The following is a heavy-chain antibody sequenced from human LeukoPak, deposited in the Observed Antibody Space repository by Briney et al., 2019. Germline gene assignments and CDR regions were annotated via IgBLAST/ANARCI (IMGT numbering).Heavy chain of an antibody. CDR1: GFSFSSYE. V-gene: IGHV3-48*03. CDR3: AREDCSSASCWFDP. D-gene: IGHD2-2*01. J-gene: IGHJ5*02. Sequence: GGSLRLSCAASGFSFSSYEMNWVRQAPGKGLEWVSYISSGAGTRKYADSVKGRFTISRDNAKNSLYLQINSLRVEDTAVYYCAREDCSSASCWFDPWGQGTLVTVSS. CDR2: ISSGAGTR.